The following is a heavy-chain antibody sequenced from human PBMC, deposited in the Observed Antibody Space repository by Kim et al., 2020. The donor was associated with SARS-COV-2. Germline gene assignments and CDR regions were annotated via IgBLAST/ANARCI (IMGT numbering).Heavy chain of an antibody. D-gene: IGHD1-26*01. V-gene: IGHV3-53*01. Sequence: GGSLRLSCAASGFTVSSSFMSWVRQAPGKGLEWVSILYSGGSTYYAGSVKGRFTISRDKSKNTLYLQMNSLRAEDTAVYYCARGACTGSYWDWYFDLWGRGTLVTVSS. CDR1: GFTVSSSF. CDR2: LYSGGST. J-gene: IGHJ2*01. CDR3: ARGACTGSYWDWYFDL.